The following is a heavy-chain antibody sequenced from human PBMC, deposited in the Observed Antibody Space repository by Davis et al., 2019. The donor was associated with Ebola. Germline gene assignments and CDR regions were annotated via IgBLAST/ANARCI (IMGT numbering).Heavy chain of an antibody. CDR1: GGSISSYY. CDR3: ARGVVVPAAEPSYYYYMDV. V-gene: IGHV4-4*07. Sequence: PSETLSLTCTVSGGSISSYYWSWIRQPAGKGLEWIGRIYTSGSTNYNPSLKSRVTMSVDTSKNQFSLKLSSVTAADTAVYYCARGVVVPAAEPSYYYYMDVWGKGTTVTVSS. D-gene: IGHD2-2*01. J-gene: IGHJ6*03. CDR2: IYTSGST.